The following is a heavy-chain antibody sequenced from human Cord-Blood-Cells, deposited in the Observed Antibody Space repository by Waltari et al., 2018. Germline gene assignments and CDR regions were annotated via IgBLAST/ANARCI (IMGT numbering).Heavy chain of an antibody. J-gene: IGHJ4*02. D-gene: IGHD5-12*01. CDR2: MNPNSGNT. CDR1: AYPSTRLD. Sequence: QVQLVQSGAELKTPGSPAMMFCKSSAYPSTRLDLKWVRQATGQGLEWMGWMNPNSGNTGYAQKFQGRVTITRNTSISTAYMELSSLRSEDTAVYYCARVPPISGYDWGQGTLVTVSS. V-gene: IGHV1-8*03. CDR3: ARVPPISGYD.